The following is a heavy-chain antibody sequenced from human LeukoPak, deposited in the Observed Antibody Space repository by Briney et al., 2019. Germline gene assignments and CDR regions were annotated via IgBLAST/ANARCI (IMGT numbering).Heavy chain of an antibody. CDR1: GFTFKDYG. CDR2: INWNGGGT. J-gene: IGHJ6*02. CDR3: AKHMRATNTYSFFGLDV. D-gene: IGHD1-26*01. V-gene: IGHV3-9*01. Sequence: GGSLRLSCAATGFTFKDYGLHWVRQPPGKGLEWVSSINWNGGGTDYADSVKGRFTISRDNAKNSLYLQLSSLRPEDTALYYCAKHMRATNTYSFFGLDVWGQGTTVTVSS.